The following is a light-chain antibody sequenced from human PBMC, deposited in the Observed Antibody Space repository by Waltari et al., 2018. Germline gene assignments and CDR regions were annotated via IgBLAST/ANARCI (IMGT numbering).Light chain of an antibody. J-gene: IGKJ4*01. CDR2: RAS. V-gene: IGKV1-5*03. CDR3: QQYDSYSLLS. Sequence: QMAQSPSTLSASVGDTVTISCRASQVISSWVAWYQHKPGKAPKLLIYRASTLVTGVPSRFSGSGSSTHFTLTISSLQPDDAATYFGQQYDSYSLLSFGGGTTVELK. CDR1: QVISSW.